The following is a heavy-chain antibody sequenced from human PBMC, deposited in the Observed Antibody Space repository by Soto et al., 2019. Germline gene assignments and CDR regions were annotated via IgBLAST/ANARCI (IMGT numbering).Heavy chain of an antibody. Sequence: QVQLVESGGGVVQPGRSLRLSCAASGFTFSSYGMHWVRQAPGKGLERVAVISYDGSNKYYADSVKGRFTISRDNSKNTLYLQMNSLRAEDTAVYYCAKDRYSYGYGVGYYFDYWGQGTLVTVSS. J-gene: IGHJ4*02. CDR3: AKDRYSYGYGVGYYFDY. CDR1: GFTFSSYG. V-gene: IGHV3-30*18. CDR2: ISYDGSNK. D-gene: IGHD5-18*01.